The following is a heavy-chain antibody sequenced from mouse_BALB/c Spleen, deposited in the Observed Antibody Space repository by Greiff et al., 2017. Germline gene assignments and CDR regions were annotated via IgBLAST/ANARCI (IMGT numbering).Heavy chain of an antibody. CDR2: ISSGGSYT. V-gene: IGHV5-6-4*01. Sequence: EVKLMESGGGLVKPGGSLKLSCAASGFTFSSYTMSWVRQTPEKRLEWVATISSGGSYTYYPDSVKGRFTISRDNAKNTLYLQMSSLKSEDTAMYYCTRVYGSSYNYAMDYWGQGTSVTVSS. CDR3: TRVYGSSYNYAMDY. CDR1: GFTFSSYT. D-gene: IGHD1-1*01. J-gene: IGHJ4*01.